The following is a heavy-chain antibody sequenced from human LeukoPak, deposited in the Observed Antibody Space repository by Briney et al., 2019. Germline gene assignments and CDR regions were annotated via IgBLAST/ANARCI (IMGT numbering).Heavy chain of an antibody. CDR1: GFTFSSYA. CDR3: AKEESGNWGAPWFDP. V-gene: IGHV3-23*01. CDR2: IRGSGDIT. Sequence: GGSLRLSCAASGFTFSSYAMSWVRQAPGKRLEWVSAIRGSGDITYYADSVKGRFTISRDNSKNTLYLQMNSLRAEDTAVYYCAKEESGNWGAPWFDPWGQGTLVTVSS. J-gene: IGHJ5*02. D-gene: IGHD7-27*01.